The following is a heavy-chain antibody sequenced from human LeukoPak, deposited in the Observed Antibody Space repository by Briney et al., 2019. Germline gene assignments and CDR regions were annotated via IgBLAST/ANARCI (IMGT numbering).Heavy chain of an antibody. CDR1: GYTFTSFV. V-gene: IGHV1-3*01. CDR2: INPGNSNT. J-gene: IGHJ1*01. CDR3: ARPLRSTVITPFQY. Sequence: GASVTVSCKTSGYTFTSFVIHWVRQAPGQRPEWMGRINPGNSNTKYSQKFQGRVTITTDTSASTAYMELSSLRSEDTAVYYCARPLRSTVITPFQYWGQGTLVTVSP. D-gene: IGHD4-23*01.